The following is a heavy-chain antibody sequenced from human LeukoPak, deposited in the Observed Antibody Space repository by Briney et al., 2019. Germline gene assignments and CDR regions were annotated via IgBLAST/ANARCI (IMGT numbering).Heavy chain of an antibody. V-gene: IGHV3-48*01. CDR2: ISSSSSII. CDR3: AREYYDFWSGSPFDAFDI. J-gene: IGHJ3*02. Sequence: GGSLRLSCAASGFTFSSYSMNWVRQAPGKGLEWVSDISSSSSIIYYADSVKGRFTISRDNAKNSLYLQMNSLRAEDTAVYYCAREYYDFWSGSPFDAFDIWGQGTMVTVSS. CDR1: GFTFSSYS. D-gene: IGHD3-3*01.